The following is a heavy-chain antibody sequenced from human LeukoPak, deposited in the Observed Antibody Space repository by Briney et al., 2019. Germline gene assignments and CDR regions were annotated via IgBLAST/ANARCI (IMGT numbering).Heavy chain of an antibody. CDR3: ARAAQRDIVATISY. D-gene: IGHD5-12*01. Sequence: GGSLRLSCAASGFTFSIYWMSWVRQAPGKGLEWVANINQDGSQKYYVDSVKGRFTISRDNSKNTLYLQMNSLRAEDTAVYYCARAAQRDIVATISYWGQGTLVTVSS. CDR1: GFTFSIYW. CDR2: INQDGSQK. V-gene: IGHV3-7*01. J-gene: IGHJ4*02.